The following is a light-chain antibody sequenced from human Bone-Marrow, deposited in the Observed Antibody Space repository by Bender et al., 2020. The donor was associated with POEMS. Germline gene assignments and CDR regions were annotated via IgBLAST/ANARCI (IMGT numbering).Light chain of an antibody. J-gene: IGLJ1*01. CDR1: SSDVGRYNY. CDR3: SSYTSSDTYV. CDR2: EVS. V-gene: IGLV2-14*01. Sequence: QSALTQPASVSGSPGQSITISCTGTSSDVGRYNYVSWYQQHPGKAPKLMIYEVSNRPSGVSNRFSGSKSGNTASLSISGLRPEDEADYFCSSYTSSDTYVFGTGTRVTVL.